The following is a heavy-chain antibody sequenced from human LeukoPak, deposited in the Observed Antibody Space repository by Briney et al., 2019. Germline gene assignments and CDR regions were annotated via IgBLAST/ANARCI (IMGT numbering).Heavy chain of an antibody. D-gene: IGHD1-1*01. J-gene: IGHJ4*02. CDR1: GFTFSSNR. CDR3: AKSLGTGAPYDY. CDR2: INADGSVK. Sequence: TGGSLRLSCAAFGFTFSSNRMSWVRQAPGKGLEWVATINADGSVKHYVDSVKGRFTISRDNAKNSLSLQMDTLRAEDTAVYYCAKSLGTGAPYDYWGQGTLVTVSS. V-gene: IGHV3-7*01.